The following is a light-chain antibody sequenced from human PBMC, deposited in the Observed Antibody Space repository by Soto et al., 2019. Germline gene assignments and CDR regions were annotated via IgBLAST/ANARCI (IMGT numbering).Light chain of an antibody. CDR3: AAWDVSFVV. J-gene: IGLJ3*02. V-gene: IGLV1-44*01. Sequence: QSALTQPPSASGTPGQRVTISCSGSGSNIGTNTVTWYQQLPGAAPRLLIYSDNQRPSGVPARFSGSKSGTSASLAISGLQSEDEADYYCAAWDVSFVVFGGGTKLTVL. CDR1: GSNIGTNT. CDR2: SDN.